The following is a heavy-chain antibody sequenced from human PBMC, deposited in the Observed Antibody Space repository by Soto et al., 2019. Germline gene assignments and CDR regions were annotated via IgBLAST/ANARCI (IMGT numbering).Heavy chain of an antibody. D-gene: IGHD4-17*01. CDR1: GGSISSGDYY. CDR3: ARGNLQTDTVTTSFDY. CDR2: IYYSGST. J-gene: IGHJ4*02. Sequence: QVQLQESGPGLVKPSQTLSLTCTVSGGSISSGDYYWNWIRQPPGKGLEWIGYIYYSGSTYYNPSLKSRVTISVDTSKNQFSLKLSSVTAADTAVYYCARGNLQTDTVTTSFDYWGQGTLVTVSS. V-gene: IGHV4-30-4*01.